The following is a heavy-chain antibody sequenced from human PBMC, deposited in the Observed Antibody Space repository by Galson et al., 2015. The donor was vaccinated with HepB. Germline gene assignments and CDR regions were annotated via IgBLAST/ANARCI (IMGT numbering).Heavy chain of an antibody. V-gene: IGHV3-7*01. CDR1: GFTFSSYW. CDR3: ARDMGGDYGGNSGAFDI. CDR2: IKQDGSDK. J-gene: IGHJ3*02. Sequence: SPRLSCAVSGFTFSSYWMNWVRQAPGKGLEWVANIKQDGSDKYSVDSVKGRFTISRDNAKNALYLQMNSLRAEDTAVYYCARDMGGDYGGNSGAFDIWGQGTMVTVSS. D-gene: IGHD4-23*01.